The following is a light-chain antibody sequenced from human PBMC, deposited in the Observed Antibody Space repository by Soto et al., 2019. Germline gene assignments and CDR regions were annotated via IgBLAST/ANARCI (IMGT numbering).Light chain of an antibody. J-gene: IGLJ2*01. CDR1: SSNIGSNY. CDR2: RNN. CDR3: AAWDDSLSVV. V-gene: IGLV1-47*01. Sequence: QSVLTQPPSASGTPGQRVTISCSGSSSNIGSNYVYWYQQLPGTAPKLLIYRNNQRPSGVPDRFSGSKSGTSASLAISGLXXXXEADYYCAAWDDSLSVVFGGGTKLTVL.